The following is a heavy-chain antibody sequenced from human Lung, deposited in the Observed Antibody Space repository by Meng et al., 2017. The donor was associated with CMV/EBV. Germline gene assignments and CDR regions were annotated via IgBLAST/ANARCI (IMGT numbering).Heavy chain of an antibody. CDR2: ISDDGSNK. D-gene: IGHD3-10*01. CDR3: ATLPVAVYYHMDV. CDR1: GFTFSTDN. J-gene: IGHJ4*02. Sequence: GESXKISXVGSGFTFSTDNMNWVRQAPGKGLEWVSVISDDGSNKYYADAVKGRFTISRDNSKNTLFLQMNSLRADDTAVYFCATLPVAVYYHMDVWGQGTXVTVSS. V-gene: IGHV3-30*03.